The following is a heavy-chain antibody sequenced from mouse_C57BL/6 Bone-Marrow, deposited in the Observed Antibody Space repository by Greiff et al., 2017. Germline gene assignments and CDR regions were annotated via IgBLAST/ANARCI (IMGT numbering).Heavy chain of an antibody. CDR1: GFTFTDDY. V-gene: IGHV14-4*01. CDR3: TAGAWFAY. CDR2: IDPESGDT. Sequence: EVQLQQSGAELVRPGASVKLSCTASGFTFTDDYMHWVKQRPEQGLEWIGWIDPESGDTEYASKFQGKATITADTSSSTAYLQLSSLTSEGTAVFYCTAGAWFAYWGEGTLGTVSA. J-gene: IGHJ3*01.